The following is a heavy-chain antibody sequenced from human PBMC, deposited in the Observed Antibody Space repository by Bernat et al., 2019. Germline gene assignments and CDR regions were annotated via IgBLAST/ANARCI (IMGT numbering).Heavy chain of an antibody. J-gene: IGHJ4*02. V-gene: IGHV6-1*01. Sequence: QVQLQQPGPGLVKPSQTLSLTCAISGDSVSSNSAAWNWIRQSPSRGLEWLGRTYYRSKWYNDYAVSVKSRITINPDTSKNQFSLQLNSVPPDDTAVYYCARAHYGTGSYYNEVIDYWGQGTLVTVSS. CDR1: GDSVSSNSAA. CDR2: TYYRSKWYN. D-gene: IGHD3-10*01. CDR3: ARAHYGTGSYYNEVIDY.